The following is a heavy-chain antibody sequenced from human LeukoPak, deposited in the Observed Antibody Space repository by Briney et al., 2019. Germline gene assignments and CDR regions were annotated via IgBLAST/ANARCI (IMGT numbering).Heavy chain of an antibody. V-gene: IGHV4-38-2*01. CDR2: IYHSGST. CDR3: ARAIMTHNWFDP. J-gene: IGHJ5*02. Sequence: SETLSLTCAVSGYSISSGYYWGWIRQPPGKGLEWIGSIYHSGSTYYNPSLKSRVTISVDTSKNQFSLKLSSVTAADTAVYYCARAIMTHNWFDPWGQGTLVTVSS. D-gene: IGHD3-16*01. CDR1: GYSISSGYY.